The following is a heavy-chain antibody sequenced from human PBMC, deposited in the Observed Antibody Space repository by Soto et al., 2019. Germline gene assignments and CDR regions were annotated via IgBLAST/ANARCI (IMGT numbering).Heavy chain of an antibody. Sequence: GSLRLSCVASGFIFSDHYMEWVRQAPGKGLEWVAVIWSDASNKYYGDSVKGRFSISRDNSKNTLYLQMNSLRAEDTAVYYCAREDNGGNSYAFDIWGQGTMVTVSS. CDR1: GFIFSDHY. D-gene: IGHD4-4*01. CDR2: IWSDASNK. V-gene: IGHV3-33*08. CDR3: AREDNGGNSYAFDI. J-gene: IGHJ3*02.